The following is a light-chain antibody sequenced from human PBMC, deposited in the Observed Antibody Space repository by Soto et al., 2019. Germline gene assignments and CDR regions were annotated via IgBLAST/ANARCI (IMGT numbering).Light chain of an antibody. CDR2: AVS. CDR3: QQTYSTPLYT. J-gene: IGKJ2*01. Sequence: IQMTQSPSSLSASVGERVTITCRASQSIDSYLNWYQQKPGKAPKLLIYAVSNLQSGGPSRFSGSGSGTDFSLTVSSLQPEDSATYYCQQTYSTPLYTFGQGTKLEIK. V-gene: IGKV1-39*01. CDR1: QSIDSY.